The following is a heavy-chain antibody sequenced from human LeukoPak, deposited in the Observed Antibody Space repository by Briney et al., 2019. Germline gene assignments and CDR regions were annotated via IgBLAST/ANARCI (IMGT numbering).Heavy chain of an antibody. V-gene: IGHV4-4*07. CDR2: IYTSGST. D-gene: IGHD4-11*01. CDR3: ARVPSYSSYYYYYMDV. Sequence: PSETLSLTCTVSGGSISSYYWSWIRQPAGKGLEWIGRIYTSGSTNYNPSLKSRVTMSVDTSKNQFSLKLSSVTAVDTAVYYCARVPSYSSYYYYYMDVWGKGTTVTVSS. J-gene: IGHJ6*03. CDR1: GGSISSYY.